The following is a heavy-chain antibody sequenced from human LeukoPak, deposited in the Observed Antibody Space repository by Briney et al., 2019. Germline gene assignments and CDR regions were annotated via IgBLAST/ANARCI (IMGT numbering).Heavy chain of an antibody. CDR2: ISDSGGST. Sequence: PGGSLRLSCAVSGITLSNYGMSWVRQAPGKGLEWVAGISDSGGSTSYADSVKGRFTISRDNPKNTLYLQMNSLRGEDTAVYFCAKRGVVIRVILVGFHKAAYYFDSWGQGAPVTVSS. CDR1: GITLSNYG. J-gene: IGHJ4*02. D-gene: IGHD3-22*01. V-gene: IGHV3-23*01. CDR3: AKRGVVIRVILVGFHKAAYYFDS.